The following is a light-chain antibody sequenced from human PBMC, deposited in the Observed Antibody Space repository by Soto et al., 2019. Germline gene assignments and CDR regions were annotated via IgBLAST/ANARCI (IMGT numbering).Light chain of an antibody. CDR1: QSVSSK. J-gene: IGKJ1*01. CDR2: GAS. V-gene: IGKV3-15*01. Sequence: EIVMTQSPATLSVSPGERATLSCRASQSVSSKSARYQQKPGQAPRLLIYGASTRATGIPARFRGSGSGTEFTLTISSLQSEDFSGYFCQQYNNWPPWTFGPGTKVEIK. CDR3: QQYNNWPPWT.